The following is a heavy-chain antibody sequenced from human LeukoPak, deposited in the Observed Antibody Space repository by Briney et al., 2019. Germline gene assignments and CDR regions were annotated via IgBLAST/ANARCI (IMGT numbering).Heavy chain of an antibody. CDR3: ARERRWLQFGYGARYAFDI. J-gene: IGHJ3*02. CDR1: GYTFTSYG. Sequence: ASVKVSCKASGYTFTSYGISWVRQAPGQGLEWMGWISAYNGNTNYAQKLQGRVTMTTDTSTSTAYMELRSLRSDDTAVYYCARERRWLQFGYGARYAFDIWGQGTMVTVSS. D-gene: IGHD5-24*01. V-gene: IGHV1-18*01. CDR2: ISAYNGNT.